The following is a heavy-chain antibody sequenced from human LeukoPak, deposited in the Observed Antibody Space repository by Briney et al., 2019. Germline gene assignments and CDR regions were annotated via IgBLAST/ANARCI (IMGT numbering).Heavy chain of an antibody. V-gene: IGHV4-59*01. CDR3: ARDRYYDSSGYYRYFDY. CDR1: GGSISSYY. CDR2: IYYSGST. Sequence: SETLSLTCTVSGGSISSYYWSWIRQPPGKGLEWIGYIYYSGSTNYNPSLKSRVTISVDTSKNQFSLKLSSVTAADTAVYYCARDRYYDSSGYYRYFDYWGQGTLVTVSS. D-gene: IGHD3-22*01. J-gene: IGHJ4*02.